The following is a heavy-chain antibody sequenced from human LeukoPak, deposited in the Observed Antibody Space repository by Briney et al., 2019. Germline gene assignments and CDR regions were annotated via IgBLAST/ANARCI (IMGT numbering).Heavy chain of an antibody. J-gene: IGHJ4*02. CDR1: GGSISSGGYS. CDR2: IYHSGST. D-gene: IGHD2-2*01. V-gene: IGHV4-30-2*01. Sequence: SETLSLTCAVSGGSISSGGYSWRWIRQPPGGGLEWIGYIYHSGSTYYNPSLKSRVTISVDRSKNQFSLKLSSVTAADTAVYYCARRVVPAATFDYWGQGTLVTVSS. CDR3: ARRVVPAATFDY.